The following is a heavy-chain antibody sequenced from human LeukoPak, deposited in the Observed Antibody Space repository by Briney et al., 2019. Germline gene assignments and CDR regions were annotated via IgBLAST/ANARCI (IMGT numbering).Heavy chain of an antibody. D-gene: IGHD3-22*01. J-gene: IGHJ4*02. CDR1: GFTFSSYL. V-gene: IGHV3-23*01. Sequence: GGSLRLSCAASGFTFSSYLMSWVRQAPGKGLEWVSAISGSGGSTYYADSVKGRFTISRDNSKNTLYLQMNSLRAEDTAVYYCAKESHYDSSGYSACYFDYWGQGTLVTVSS. CDR2: ISGSGGST. CDR3: AKESHYDSSGYSACYFDY.